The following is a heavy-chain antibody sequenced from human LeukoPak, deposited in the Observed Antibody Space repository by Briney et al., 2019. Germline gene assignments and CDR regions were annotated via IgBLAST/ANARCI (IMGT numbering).Heavy chain of an antibody. CDR1: GFTLSSYW. CDR3: ARIASHSSSWYDGGY. Sequence: GGSLRLSCAASGFTLSSYWMHWVRQAPGKGLVWVSRINSDGSSTTYADSVKGRFTISRENAKNTLYLQMSSLRAEDTGVYYCARIASHSSSWYDGGYWGQGTLVTVSS. V-gene: IGHV3-74*01. J-gene: IGHJ4*02. CDR2: INSDGSST. D-gene: IGHD6-13*01.